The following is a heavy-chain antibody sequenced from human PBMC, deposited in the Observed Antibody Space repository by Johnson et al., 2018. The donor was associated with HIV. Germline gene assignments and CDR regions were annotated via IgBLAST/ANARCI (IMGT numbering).Heavy chain of an antibody. CDR3: AKDQYGSSGRYAFDI. D-gene: IGHD3-10*01. CDR2: IYSGGGT. J-gene: IGHJ3*02. CDR1: GFTVSTNY. Sequence: VQLVESGGGLIQPGGSLRLSCAVSGFTVSTNYMSWVRQAPGKGPEWVSVIYSGGGTYYADSVKGRFTVSRDNSKNTLYLQMNSLRAEDTAVYYCAKDQYGSSGRYAFDIWGQGTMVTVSS. V-gene: IGHV3-53*01.